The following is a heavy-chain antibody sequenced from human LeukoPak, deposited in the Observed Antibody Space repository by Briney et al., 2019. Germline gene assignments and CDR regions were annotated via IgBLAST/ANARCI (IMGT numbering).Heavy chain of an antibody. Sequence: GGSLRLSCAASGFTFSSYDMHWVRQAPGKGLEWVAFISYDGSNKYYVDSVKGRFTISRDSSKNTLYLQMNSLRAEDTAVYHCADSGSYSLYWGQGTLVTVSS. V-gene: IGHV3-30*03. CDR2: ISYDGSNK. J-gene: IGHJ4*02. CDR1: GFTFSSYD. D-gene: IGHD1-26*01. CDR3: ADSGSYSLY.